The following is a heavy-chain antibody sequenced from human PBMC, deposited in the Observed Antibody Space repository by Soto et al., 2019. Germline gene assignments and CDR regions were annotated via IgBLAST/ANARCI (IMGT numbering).Heavy chain of an antibody. CDR2: IYYSVST. J-gene: IGHJ4*02. Sequence: QLQLQESGPGLVKPSETLSLTCTVSGGSISSSSYYWGWIRQPPGKGLEWIGTIYYSVSTYYNPSLQSRVTISVDTSKHQFSLKLSSVTAAGTAVYYCARLYGSSLFDYWGQGTLVTVSS. CDR1: GGSISSSSYY. CDR3: ARLYGSSLFDY. V-gene: IGHV4-39*01. D-gene: IGHD6-6*01.